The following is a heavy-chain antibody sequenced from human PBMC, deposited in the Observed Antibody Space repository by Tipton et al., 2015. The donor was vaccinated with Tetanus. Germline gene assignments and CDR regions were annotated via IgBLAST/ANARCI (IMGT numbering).Heavy chain of an antibody. D-gene: IGHD6-13*01. J-gene: IGHJ4*02. CDR2: VYYTGST. CDR3: AGVTAQRTELYFDH. V-gene: IGHV4-61*08. CDR1: GGSISSADYY. Sequence: TLSLTCTVSGGSISSADYYWSWIRQPPGKGLEWIGYVYYTGSTNHNPSLKSRVTISMDRSKNQISLQLTSVTAADTAVYFCAGVTAQRTELYFDHWGQGTLVTVSS.